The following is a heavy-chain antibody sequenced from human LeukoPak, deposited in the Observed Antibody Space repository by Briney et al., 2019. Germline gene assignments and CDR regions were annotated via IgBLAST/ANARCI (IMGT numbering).Heavy chain of an antibody. CDR1: GYSFTNYW. CDR3: ARHVGFSTSGFDY. Sequence: GESLKIPCKGSGYSFTNYWIGWVRQLPGQGLEWMGVIYPGDSDTRYSPSFQGQVTISADKSISTAYLQCSSLKASDAAIYYCARHVGFSTSGFDYWGQGTLVTVSS. D-gene: IGHD6-6*01. J-gene: IGHJ4*02. V-gene: IGHV5-51*01. CDR2: IYPGDSDT.